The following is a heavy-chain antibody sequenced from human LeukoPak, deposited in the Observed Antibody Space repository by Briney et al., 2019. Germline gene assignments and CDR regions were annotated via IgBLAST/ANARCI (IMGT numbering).Heavy chain of an antibody. J-gene: IGHJ4*02. Sequence: GGSLRLSCAASGFTFDDYAMHWVRQAPGKGLEWVSGISWNSGSIGYADSVKGRFTISGDNAKNSLYLQMNSLRAEDTALYYCAKDAHPNSLVPRWGERTQKNWGQGTLVTVSS. V-gene: IGHV3-9*01. CDR1: GFTFDDYA. CDR3: AKDAHPNSLVPRWGERTQKN. D-gene: IGHD3-10*01. CDR2: ISWNSGSI.